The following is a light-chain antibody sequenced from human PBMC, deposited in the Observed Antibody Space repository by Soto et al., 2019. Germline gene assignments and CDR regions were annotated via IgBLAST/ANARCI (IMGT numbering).Light chain of an antibody. CDR2: DVR. Sequence: HCVLTQPASVSGSPGQSIAISCTGTSSDVGGYNFVSWYQQHPGKAPKLMIYDVRNRPSGVSNRFSGSKSVNTASLTISGLQADDEADYYCSSYTSISPYDVGPGTMVTV. CDR1: SSDVGGYNF. CDR3: SSYTSISPYD. J-gene: IGLJ1*01. V-gene: IGLV2-14*01.